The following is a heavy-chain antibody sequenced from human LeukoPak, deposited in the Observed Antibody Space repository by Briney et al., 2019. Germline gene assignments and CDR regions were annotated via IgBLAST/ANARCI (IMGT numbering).Heavy chain of an antibody. J-gene: IGHJ3*02. V-gene: IGHV5-51*01. CDR1: GCSFTSYW. CDR2: IYPGDSDT. D-gene: IGHD3-3*01. Sequence: GESLKISCKGSGCSFTSYWIGWVRQMPGKGLEWMGIIYPGDSDTRYSPSFQGQVTISADKSISTAYLQWSSLKASDTAMYYCARRITIFGVVIDAFDIWGQGTMVTVSS. CDR3: ARRITIFGVVIDAFDI.